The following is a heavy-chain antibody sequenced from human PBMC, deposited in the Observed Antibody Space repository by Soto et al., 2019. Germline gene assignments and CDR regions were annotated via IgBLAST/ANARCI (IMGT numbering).Heavy chain of an antibody. CDR3: ARQGLRYYFYGMDI. D-gene: IGHD3-16*02. V-gene: IGHV4-39*01. CDR2: IYYSGTT. J-gene: IGHJ6*02. Sequence: PSETLSLTCTVSGGSISSSSYYWVWIRHPPGKGLEWIGTIYYSGTTIYNPSLKSRVTISVDTSKNQFSLKLSSVTAADTAVYYCARQGLRYYFYGMDIWGQGTTVTVSS. CDR1: GGSISSSSYY.